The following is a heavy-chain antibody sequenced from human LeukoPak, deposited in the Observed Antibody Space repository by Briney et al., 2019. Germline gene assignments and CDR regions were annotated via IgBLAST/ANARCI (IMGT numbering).Heavy chain of an antibody. D-gene: IGHD3-22*01. Sequence: GGSLRLSCAASGFTFDDYAMHWVRQAPGKGLEWVSLISGDGGRTYNADSVKGRFTISRDNNKNSLYLQMNSLRTEDTALYYCARDYYDSSGYHHESDYWGQGTLVTVSS. CDR2: ISGDGGRT. CDR3: ARDYYDSSGYHHESDY. J-gene: IGHJ4*02. V-gene: IGHV3-43*02. CDR1: GFTFDDYA.